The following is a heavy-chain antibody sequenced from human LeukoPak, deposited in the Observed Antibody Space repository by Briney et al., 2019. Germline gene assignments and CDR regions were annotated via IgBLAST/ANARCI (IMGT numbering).Heavy chain of an antibody. CDR1: GFTFSSYA. CDR2: ISDSGDTT. J-gene: IGHJ4*02. V-gene: IGHV3-23*01. Sequence: GGSLRLSCAASGFTFSSYAMSRVRQAPGKGLEWVSGISDSGDTTYYADSVKGRFSISRENSKNTLSLQMNSLRAEDTAVYYCATGRGGGNSVYFDNWGQGTLVTVSS. D-gene: IGHD4-23*01. CDR3: ATGRGGGNSVYFDN.